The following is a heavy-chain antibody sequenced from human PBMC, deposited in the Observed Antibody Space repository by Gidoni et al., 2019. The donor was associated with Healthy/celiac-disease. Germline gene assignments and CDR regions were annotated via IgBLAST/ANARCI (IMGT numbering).Heavy chain of an antibody. CDR2: IHHRGST. Sequence: QVQLQASGPGLVKPSETRSLTRTVSGYSISSGYYWGWIRQPPGKGLEWIWSIHHRGSTSYNPSLKSRVTISVDTSKHQFSLELSSVTAADTAVYYCARDVSLWGQGTLVTVSS. D-gene: IGHD2-8*01. V-gene: IGHV4-38-2*02. CDR1: GYSISSGYY. CDR3: ARDVSL. J-gene: IGHJ4*02.